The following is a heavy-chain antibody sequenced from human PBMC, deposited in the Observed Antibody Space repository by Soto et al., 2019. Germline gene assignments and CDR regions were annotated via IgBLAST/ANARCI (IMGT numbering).Heavy chain of an antibody. J-gene: IGHJ6*03. D-gene: IGHD2-21*01. CDR2: ISGSGGST. CDR1: GFTFSSYA. CDR3: AKDLAVMSRYYYYMDV. Sequence: GGSLRLSCAASGFTFSSYAMSWVRQAPGKGLEWVSAISGSGGSTYYADSVKGRFTISRDNSKNTLYLQMNSLRAEDTAVYYCAKDLAVMSRYYYYMDVWGKGTTVTVSS. V-gene: IGHV3-23*01.